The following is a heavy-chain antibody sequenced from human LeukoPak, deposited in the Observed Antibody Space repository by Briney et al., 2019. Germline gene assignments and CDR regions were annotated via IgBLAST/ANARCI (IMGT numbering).Heavy chain of an antibody. D-gene: IGHD5-24*01. J-gene: IGHJ4*02. V-gene: IGHV3-64D*06. CDR3: VKRSREMATIDS. Sequence: SGGSLRLSCAASEFTFSSYEMNWVRQAPGKGLEYVAAIISSGGGTYYTDSVKGRFTISRDNSKNMVYLQMSSLRAEDSALYYCVKRSREMATIDSWGQGTLVTVSS. CDR1: EFTFSSYE. CDR2: IISSGGGT.